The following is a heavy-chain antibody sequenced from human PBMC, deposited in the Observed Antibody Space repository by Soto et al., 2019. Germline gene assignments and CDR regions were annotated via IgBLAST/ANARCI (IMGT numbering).Heavy chain of an antibody. Sequence: PSEPLSLPCAVYGGSFSGYYWSWIRQPPGKGLEWIGEINHSGSTNYNPSLKSRVTISVDTSKNQFSLKLSSVTAADTAVYYCASDSSSWYSDYYYYGMDVWGQGTTVTVSS. V-gene: IGHV4-34*01. CDR3: ASDSSSWYSDYYYYGMDV. D-gene: IGHD6-13*01. CDR2: INHSGST. CDR1: GGSFSGYY. J-gene: IGHJ6*02.